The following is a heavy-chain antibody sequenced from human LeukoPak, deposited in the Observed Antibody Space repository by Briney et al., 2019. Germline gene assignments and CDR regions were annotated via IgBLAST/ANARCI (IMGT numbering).Heavy chain of an antibody. J-gene: IGHJ4*02. CDR3: ARALDTSLGYSSGWFLRYFDY. D-gene: IGHD6-19*01. CDR2: IYHSGST. Sequence: PSETLSLTCSVSRYSISSGFYWGWIRQPPGKGLEWIGSIYHSGSTYQNPSLKSRVTISVDTSKNQFSLKLSSVTAADTAVYYCARALDTSLGYSSGWFLRYFDYWGQGTLVTVSS. CDR1: RYSISSGFY. V-gene: IGHV4-38-2*02.